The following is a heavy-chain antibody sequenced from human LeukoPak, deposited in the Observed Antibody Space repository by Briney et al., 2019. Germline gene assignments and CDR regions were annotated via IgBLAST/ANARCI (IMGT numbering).Heavy chain of an antibody. V-gene: IGHV4-31*03. Sequence: SETLSLTCTVSGGSISSGGYYWSWIRQHPGKGLEWIGYIYYSGSTYYNPSLKSRVTISVDTSKNQFSLKLSSVTAADTAVYYCARKVLRYFDWLQAQYYFDYWGQGTLVTVSS. CDR1: GGSISSGGYY. J-gene: IGHJ4*02. D-gene: IGHD3-9*01. CDR3: ARKVLRYFDWLQAQYYFDY. CDR2: IYYSGST.